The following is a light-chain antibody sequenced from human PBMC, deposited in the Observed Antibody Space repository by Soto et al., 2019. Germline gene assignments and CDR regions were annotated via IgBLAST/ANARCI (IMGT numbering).Light chain of an antibody. Sequence: QSVLTQPASVSGSPGQSITISCTGTSSDVGYYNYVSWYQQHPGKAPKVLIYEVRNRPSGASSRFSGSKSGSTAFLTISGLQPEDEADYYCSSYTRSSSVLFGGGTKLTVL. CDR3: SSYTRSSSVL. CDR2: EVR. V-gene: IGLV2-14*01. J-gene: IGLJ2*01. CDR1: SSDVGYYNY.